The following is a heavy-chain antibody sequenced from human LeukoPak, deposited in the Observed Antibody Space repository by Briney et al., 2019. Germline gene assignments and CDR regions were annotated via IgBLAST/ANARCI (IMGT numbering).Heavy chain of an antibody. Sequence: GESLKISCKASGYFFTSYWIGWVRQMPGKGLEWMGIINPSDSDTRYSPSFQGQVTISADKSISTAYLQWSSLKASDTAKYYCAKGYSRVDYWGQGTLVTVSS. CDR1: GYFFTSYW. D-gene: IGHD5-12*01. J-gene: IGHJ4*02. CDR3: AKGYSRVDY. CDR2: INPSDSDT. V-gene: IGHV5-51*01.